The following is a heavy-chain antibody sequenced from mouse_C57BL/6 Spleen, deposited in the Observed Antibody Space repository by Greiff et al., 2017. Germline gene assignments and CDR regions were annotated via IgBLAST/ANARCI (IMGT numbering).Heavy chain of an antibody. CDR3: ARGGLGYFDY. V-gene: IGHV5-9*01. J-gene: IGHJ2*01. CDR1: GFTFSSYT. D-gene: IGHD2-13*01. Sequence: EVNLVESGGGLVKPGGSLKLSCAASGFTFSSYTMSWVRQTPEKRLEWVATISGGGGNTYYPDSVKGLFTISRDNAKNTLYLQMRSLRSEDTALYYCARGGLGYFDYWGQGTTLTVSS. CDR2: ISGGGGNT.